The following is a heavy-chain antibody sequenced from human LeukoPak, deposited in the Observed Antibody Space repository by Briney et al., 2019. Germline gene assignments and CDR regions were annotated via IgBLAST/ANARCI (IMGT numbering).Heavy chain of an antibody. D-gene: IGHD1-7*01. Sequence: GGSLRLSCAASGFTFSSYSMNWVRQAPGKGLEWVSSISSSSSYIYYADSVKGRFTISRDNAKNSLYLQMNSLRAEDTAVYYCARDSNWNYHRPGGYWGQGTLVTVSS. J-gene: IGHJ4*02. CDR3: ARDSNWNYHRPGGY. V-gene: IGHV3-21*01. CDR2: ISSSSSYI. CDR1: GFTFSSYS.